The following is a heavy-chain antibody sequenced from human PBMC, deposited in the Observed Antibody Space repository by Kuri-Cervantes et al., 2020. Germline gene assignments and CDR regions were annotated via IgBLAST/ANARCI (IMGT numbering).Heavy chain of an antibody. Sequence: GESLKISCAASGFTFSSYGMHWVRQAPGKGLEWVAVIWYDGSNKYYADSVKGRFTISRDNSKNTLYLQMNSLRAEDTAVYYCARDRMGYYYYGMDVWGQGTTVTVSS. V-gene: IGHV3-33*01. CDR2: IWYDGSNK. CDR1: GFTFSSYG. D-gene: IGHD2-15*01. J-gene: IGHJ6*02. CDR3: ARDRMGYYYYGMDV.